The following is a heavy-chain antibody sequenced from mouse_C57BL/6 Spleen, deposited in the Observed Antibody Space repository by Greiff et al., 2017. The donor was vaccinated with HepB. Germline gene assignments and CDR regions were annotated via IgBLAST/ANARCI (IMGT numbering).Heavy chain of an antibody. CDR3: ARKGYYGSRGDYYAMDY. J-gene: IGHJ4*01. CDR2: IWSGGST. CDR1: GFSLTSYG. V-gene: IGHV2-2*01. Sequence: QVQLQQSGPGLVQPSQSLSITCTVSGFSLTSYGVHWVRQSPGKGLEWLGVIWSGGSTDYNAAFIYRLSISKDNSKSQVFFKMNSLQADDTAIYYCARKGYYGSRGDYYAMDYWGQGTSVTVSS. D-gene: IGHD1-1*01.